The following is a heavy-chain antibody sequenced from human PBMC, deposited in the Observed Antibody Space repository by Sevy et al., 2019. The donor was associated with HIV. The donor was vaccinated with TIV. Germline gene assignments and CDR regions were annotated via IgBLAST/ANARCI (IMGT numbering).Heavy chain of an antibody. CDR1: GFTFSSYA. CDR2: ISGSGGST. J-gene: IGHJ3*02. V-gene: IGHV3-23*01. D-gene: IGHD1-26*01. Sequence: GGSLRLSCAASGFTFSSYAMSWVRQAPGKGLEWVSAISGSGGSTYYADSVKGRFTISRDNSKNTLYLQMNSLRAEDTAVYYCAKRSGIVGATKGVFDIWGQGTMVTVSS. CDR3: AKRSGIVGATKGVFDI.